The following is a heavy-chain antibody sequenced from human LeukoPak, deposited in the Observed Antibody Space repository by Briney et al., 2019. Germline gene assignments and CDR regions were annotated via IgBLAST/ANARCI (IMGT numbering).Heavy chain of an antibody. CDR1: GGSISSGGYY. V-gene: IGHV4-31*03. J-gene: IGHJ4*02. CDR2: IYYSGST. D-gene: IGHD3-9*01. CDR3: ARGDDILTGYSYFDY. Sequence: PSQTLSLTCTVSGGSISSGGYYWSWIRQHPGKGLEWIGYIYYSGSTYYNPSLKSRVTISVDTSKNQFSLKPSSVTAADTVVYYCARGDDILTGYSYFDYWGQGTLVTVSS.